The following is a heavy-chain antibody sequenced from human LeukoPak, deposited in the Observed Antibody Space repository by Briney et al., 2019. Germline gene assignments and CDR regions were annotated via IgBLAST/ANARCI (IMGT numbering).Heavy chain of an antibody. CDR2: IKRDGSEK. D-gene: IGHD4-17*01. J-gene: IGHJ4*02. Sequence: PGGSLRLSCAASGFTFSSYWMSWVRQAPGKGLEWVANIKRDGSEKYYVDSVKGRFTISRDNAKNSLYLQMNSLRAEEAAVYYCARGYGDSIHFDYWGLGTLVTVSS. CDR1: GFTFSSYW. CDR3: ARGYGDSIHFDY. V-gene: IGHV3-7*04.